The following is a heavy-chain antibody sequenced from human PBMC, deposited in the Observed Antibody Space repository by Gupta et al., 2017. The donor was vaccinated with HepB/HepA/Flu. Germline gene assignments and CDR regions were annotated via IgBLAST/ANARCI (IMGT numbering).Heavy chain of an antibody. J-gene: IGHJ5*02. CDR3: APAWCASNWLDP. Sequence: GPVLVKPTETLTLTCTVSGLSFSSAKMGVSWIRQPPGKPLEWLAHLFSDDEESYSPSLRNRLTVSKDTSKSQVVLTMTNMDPVDTATDFCAPAWCASNWLDPWGQGSRGTVSS. V-gene: IGHV2-26*01. CDR1: GLSFSSAKMG. D-gene: IGHD2-15*01. CDR2: LFSDDEE.